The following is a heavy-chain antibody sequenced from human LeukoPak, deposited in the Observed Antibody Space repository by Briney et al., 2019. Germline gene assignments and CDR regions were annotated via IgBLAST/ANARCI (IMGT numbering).Heavy chain of an antibody. Sequence: ASVKVSCKASGYTFTSYDINWVRQATGQGLEWMGWMNPNSGNTGYAQKFQGRVTMTRNTSISTAYMELSSLRSDDTAVYYCARVHYDFWSGYSYYFDYWGQGTLVTVSS. J-gene: IGHJ4*02. CDR1: GYTFTSYD. V-gene: IGHV1-8*01. CDR3: ARVHYDFWSGYSYYFDY. CDR2: MNPNSGNT. D-gene: IGHD3-3*01.